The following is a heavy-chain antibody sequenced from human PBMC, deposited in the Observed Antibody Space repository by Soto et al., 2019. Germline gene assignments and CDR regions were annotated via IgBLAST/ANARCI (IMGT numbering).Heavy chain of an antibody. J-gene: IGHJ6*02. CDR1: GFTFSSYG. Sequence: QVQLVESGGGVVQPGRSLRLSCAASGFTFSSYGMHWVRQAPGKGLEWVAVISYDGNNKYYADSVKGRFTISRDNSKNTLYLQMNSLRAEDTAVYYCALGLAHYYYGMDVWGQGATVTVSS. CDR3: ALGLAHYYYGMDV. V-gene: IGHV3-30*03. D-gene: IGHD3-3*01. CDR2: ISYDGNNK.